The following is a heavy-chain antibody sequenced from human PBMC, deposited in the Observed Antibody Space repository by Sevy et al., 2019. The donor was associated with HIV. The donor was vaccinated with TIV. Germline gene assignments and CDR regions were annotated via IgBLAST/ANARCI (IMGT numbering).Heavy chain of an antibody. CDR3: ARERDRQALNV. V-gene: IGHV3-23*01. CDR2: ISGSGDST. J-gene: IGHJ3*01. Sequence: GGSLRLSCAASGFTFSNYAMSWVRQAPGKGLEWVSAISGSGDSTYYADSVKGRFTISRDNSKNTLFMQVNSLRAEDTALYYCARERDRQALNVWGQGTMVTVSS. CDR1: GFTFSNYA.